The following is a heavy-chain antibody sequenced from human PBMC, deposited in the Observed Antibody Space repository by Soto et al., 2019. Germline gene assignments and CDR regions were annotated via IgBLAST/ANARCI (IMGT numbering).Heavy chain of an antibody. CDR3: SKIPPPRLSVAGTFQLDY. CDR2: ISYDGSNK. J-gene: IGHJ4*02. D-gene: IGHD6-19*01. CDR1: GFTFSSYG. Sequence: GGSLRLSCAASGFTFSSYGMHWVRQAPGKGLEWVAVISYDGSNKYYADSVKGRFTISRDNSKNPLYLQMNSLRAEDTAVYYCSKIPPPRLSVAGTFQLDYWGQGTLVSVSS. V-gene: IGHV3-30*18.